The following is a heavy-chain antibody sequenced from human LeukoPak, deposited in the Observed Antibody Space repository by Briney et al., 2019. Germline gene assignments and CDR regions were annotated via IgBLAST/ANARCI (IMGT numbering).Heavy chain of an antibody. D-gene: IGHD7-27*01. CDR2: IFYSGST. Sequence: SETLSLTCTVSGYSISSGYYWGWIRQPPGKGLEWIGSIFYSGSTYYNPSLKSRVTISVDTSKNQFSLELTSVTAADTAFYYCARVSWGSGYFDYWGQGTLVTVSS. CDR1: GYSISSGYY. V-gene: IGHV4-38-2*02. J-gene: IGHJ4*02. CDR3: ARVSWGSGYFDY.